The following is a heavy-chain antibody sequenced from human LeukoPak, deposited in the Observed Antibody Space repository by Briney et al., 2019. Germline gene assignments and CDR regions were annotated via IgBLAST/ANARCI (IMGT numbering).Heavy chain of an antibody. V-gene: IGHV1-18*04. CDR3: ARVASSSWGAPGYFDY. D-gene: IGHD6-13*01. J-gene: IGHJ4*02. Sequence: ASVKVSCKASSYTFTNYGISWVRQAPGQGLEWMGWISAYNDNTNSAKKLQGRVTMTTDTSTSTAYMELRSLRSDDTAVYYCARVASSSWGAPGYFDYWGQGTLVTVSS. CDR2: ISAYNDNT. CDR1: SYTFTNYG.